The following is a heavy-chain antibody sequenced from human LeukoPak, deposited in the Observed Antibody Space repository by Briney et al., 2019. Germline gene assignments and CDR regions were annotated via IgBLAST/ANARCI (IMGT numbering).Heavy chain of an antibody. CDR1: GFTFSSYS. CDR3: ASRVDTTLV. CDR2: IRGSGVAT. V-gene: IGHV3-23*01. Sequence: GGSLRLSCAASGFTFSSYSMNWVRQAPGKGLEWVSAIRGSGVATFYADSVKGRFTISRDNSRNTLYLQMNSLRAEDTAVYFCASRVDTTLVWGQGTLVTVSS. D-gene: IGHD1-1*01. J-gene: IGHJ4*02.